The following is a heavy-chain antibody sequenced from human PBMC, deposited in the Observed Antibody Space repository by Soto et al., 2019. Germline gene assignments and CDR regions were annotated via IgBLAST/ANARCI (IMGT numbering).Heavy chain of an antibody. Sequence: ASETLSLTCTVSGGSISSGDYYWSWIRQPPGKGLEWIGYIYYSGSTYYNPSLKSRVTISVDTSKNQFSLKLSSVTAADTAVYYCARSTPYYYDSSGQPYFDYWGQGTLVTVSS. J-gene: IGHJ4*02. CDR1: GGSISSGDYY. CDR3: ARSTPYYYDSSGQPYFDY. V-gene: IGHV4-30-4*01. D-gene: IGHD3-22*01. CDR2: IYYSGST.